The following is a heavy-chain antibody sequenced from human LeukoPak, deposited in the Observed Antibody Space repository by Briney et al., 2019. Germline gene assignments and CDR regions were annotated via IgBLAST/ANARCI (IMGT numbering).Heavy chain of an antibody. V-gene: IGHV3-21*04. CDR1: GFTFSTYS. D-gene: IGHD5-24*01. Sequence: PGGSLRLSCAASGFTFSTYSMNWVRQAPGKGLEWVSSISSSSDYIYYADSVKGRFTISRDNSKNTLYLQMNSLRADDTAVYYCAGTASRDGYNDWGQGTLVTVSS. CDR3: AGTASRDGYND. J-gene: IGHJ4*02. CDR2: ISSSSDYI.